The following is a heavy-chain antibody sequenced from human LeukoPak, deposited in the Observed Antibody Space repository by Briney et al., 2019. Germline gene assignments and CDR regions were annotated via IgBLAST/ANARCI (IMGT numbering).Heavy chain of an antibody. D-gene: IGHD3-22*01. CDR1: GGSFSGYS. CDR2: INHSGST. V-gene: IGHV4-34*01. CDR3: ARDLGLKYYYDSSGYYWMSGAFDI. Sequence: PSETLSLTCAVYGGSFSGYSWSWLRQPPGKGLEWIGEINHSGSTTDNPSLKSRVSISVDTSKNQFSLKLSSVTAADTAVYYCARDLGLKYYYDSSGYYWMSGAFDIWGQGTMVTVSS. J-gene: IGHJ3*02.